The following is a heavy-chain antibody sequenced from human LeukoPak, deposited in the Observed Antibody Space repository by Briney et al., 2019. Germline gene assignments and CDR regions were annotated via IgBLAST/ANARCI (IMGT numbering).Heavy chain of an antibody. CDR3: GKGLGGSYPQSRVRDI. Sequence: GGSLRLSCAGSGFTFSSYAMNWGRQAPGRGLERVSVINDRGDNSVYADSVKGRFTISRDNSKNTLYLQMNSLSAEDAAVYHCGKGLGGSYPQSRVRDIWGQGAKVTVSS. J-gene: IGHJ3*02. CDR2: INDRGDNS. V-gene: IGHV3-23*01. CDR1: GFTFSSYA. D-gene: IGHD1-26*01.